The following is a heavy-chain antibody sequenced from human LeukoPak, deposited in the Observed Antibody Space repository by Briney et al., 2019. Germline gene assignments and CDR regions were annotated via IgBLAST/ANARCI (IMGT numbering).Heavy chain of an antibody. Sequence: ASVKVSCKASGYTFTSYDINWVRQATGQGLEWMGWMNPNNGNTGYAQKFQGRVTMTRNTSISTAYMELSSLRSEDTAVYYCARQDPIYDFWSGYYPNWFDPWGQGTLVTVSS. CDR3: ARQDPIYDFWSGYYPNWFDP. CDR2: MNPNNGNT. J-gene: IGHJ5*02. V-gene: IGHV1-8*01. CDR1: GYTFTSYD. D-gene: IGHD3-3*01.